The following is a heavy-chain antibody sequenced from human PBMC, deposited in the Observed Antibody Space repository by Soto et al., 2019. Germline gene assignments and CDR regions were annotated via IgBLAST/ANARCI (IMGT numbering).Heavy chain of an antibody. Sequence: ASVKVSCKASGYTFTSYYMHWVRQAPGQGLEWMGIINPSNGSTSYAQKFQDRVTMTTDTSTSTVYMELRSLRSDDTAVYYCARSCPGSSCYFIYWGQGTPVTVSS. V-gene: IGHV1-46*01. J-gene: IGHJ4*02. D-gene: IGHD2-15*01. CDR1: GYTFTSYY. CDR3: ARSCPGSSCYFIY. CDR2: INPSNGST.